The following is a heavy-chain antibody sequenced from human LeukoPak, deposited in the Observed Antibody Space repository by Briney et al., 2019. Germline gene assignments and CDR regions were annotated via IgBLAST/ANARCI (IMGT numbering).Heavy chain of an antibody. Sequence: PGGSLRLSCAASGFTFSSCWMSWVRQAPGKGLEWVANIKEDGSEMYYVDPVKGRFTISRDNAKNSLYLQMNSLRAEDTAVYYCARGAAAAGTALFDYWGQGTLVTVSS. J-gene: IGHJ4*02. V-gene: IGHV3-7*04. D-gene: IGHD6-13*01. CDR3: ARGAAAAGTALFDY. CDR1: GFTFSSCW. CDR2: IKEDGSEM.